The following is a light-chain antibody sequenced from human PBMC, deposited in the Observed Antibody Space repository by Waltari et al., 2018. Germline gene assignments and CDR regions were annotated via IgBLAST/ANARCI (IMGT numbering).Light chain of an antibody. V-gene: IGLV2-23*02. CDR2: EVI. J-gene: IGLJ1*01. Sequence: QSALTQPASVSGTPGQSITISCTGTTSDVGNYAIFSWYQHHPGKAPKLLLCEVIKRPSGVSSRFSGSKSGSTASLIISGLQPDDEADYYCCSYAGRGTYVFGSGTKVTVL. CDR1: TSDVGNYAI. CDR3: CSYAGRGTYV.